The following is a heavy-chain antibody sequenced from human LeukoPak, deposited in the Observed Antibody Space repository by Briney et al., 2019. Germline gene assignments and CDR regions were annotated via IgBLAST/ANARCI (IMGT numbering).Heavy chain of an antibody. D-gene: IGHD5-12*01. CDR2: IYPGGST. V-gene: IGHV3-53*01. CDR3: ARDVSGYGPFDP. CDR1: GFTFSSYA. J-gene: IGHJ5*02. Sequence: PGGSLRLSCAASGFTFSSYAMHWVRQAPGKGLEWASVIYPGGSTYYAESVKGRFTISRDNSKNTLFLQTNSLRAEDTAAYYCARDVSGYGPFDPWGQGTLVTVSS.